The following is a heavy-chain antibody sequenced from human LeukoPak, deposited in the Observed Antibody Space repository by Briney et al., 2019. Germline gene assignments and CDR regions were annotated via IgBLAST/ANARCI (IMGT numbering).Heavy chain of an antibody. J-gene: IGHJ6*02. V-gene: IGHV3-11*01. CDR1: GFTFSDYN. CDR2: ITNGGSTI. Sequence: GGSLRLSCAASGFTFSDYNMNWVRQAPGKGLEWVSYITNGGSTIHHADSVEGRFTISRGNAKKTLYLQMNSLRAEDTAVYYCARSIGLTGGGVDVWGQGTTVTVSS. D-gene: IGHD3-9*01. CDR3: ARSIGLTGGGVDV.